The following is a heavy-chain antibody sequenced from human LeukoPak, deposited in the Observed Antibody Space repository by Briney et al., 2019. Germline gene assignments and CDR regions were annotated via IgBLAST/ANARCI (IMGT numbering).Heavy chain of an antibody. Sequence: PGGSLRLSCAASGFTFSDYYMSWIRQAPGKGLEWVSYISSSGGTIYYADSVKGRFTISRDNAKNSLYLQMNSLRAEDTAVYYCARDGESGVKVPAANWFDPWGQGTLVTVSS. CDR2: ISSSGGTI. CDR1: GFTFSDYY. V-gene: IGHV3-11*04. J-gene: IGHJ5*02. D-gene: IGHD2-2*01. CDR3: ARDGESGVKVPAANWFDP.